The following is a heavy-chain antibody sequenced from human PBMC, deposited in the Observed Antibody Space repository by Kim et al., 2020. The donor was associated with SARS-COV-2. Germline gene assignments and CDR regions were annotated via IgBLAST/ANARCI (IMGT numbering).Heavy chain of an antibody. J-gene: IGHJ4*02. Sequence: YAAPMKGRFTISRDDSKNTLYLQMNSLKTEDTAVYYCTTELLWFGEKDYWGQGTLVTVSS. V-gene: IGHV3-15*01. D-gene: IGHD3-10*01. CDR3: TTELLWFGEKDY.